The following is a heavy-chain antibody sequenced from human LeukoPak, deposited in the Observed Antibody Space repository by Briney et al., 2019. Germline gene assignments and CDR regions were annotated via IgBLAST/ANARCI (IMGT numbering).Heavy chain of an antibody. V-gene: IGHV4-59*01. CDR3: ARAVRGSYYYYYGMDV. D-gene: IGHD3-10*01. Sequence: PSETLSLTCTVSGGSISSYYWSWIRQPPGKGLEWIGYIYYSGSTNYNPSLKSRVTISVDTSKNQFSLKLGSVTAADTAVYYCARAVRGSYYYYYGMDVWGQGTTVTVSS. CDR2: IYYSGST. J-gene: IGHJ6*02. CDR1: GGSISSYY.